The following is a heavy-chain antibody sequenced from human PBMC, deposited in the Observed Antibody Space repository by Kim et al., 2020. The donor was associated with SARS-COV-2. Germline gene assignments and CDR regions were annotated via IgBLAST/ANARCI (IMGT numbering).Heavy chain of an antibody. D-gene: IGHD3-9*01. Sequence: GGSLRLSCAASGFTFGDYAMHWVRQAPGKGLEWVSGISWNSGSIGYAGSVKGRFTISRDNAKNSLYLQMNSLRAEDTALYYCTKDLWDILTGFYYMDVWGKGTTVTVSS. V-gene: IGHV3-9*01. CDR3: TKDLWDILTGFYYMDV. J-gene: IGHJ6*03. CDR1: GFTFGDYA. CDR2: ISWNSGSI.